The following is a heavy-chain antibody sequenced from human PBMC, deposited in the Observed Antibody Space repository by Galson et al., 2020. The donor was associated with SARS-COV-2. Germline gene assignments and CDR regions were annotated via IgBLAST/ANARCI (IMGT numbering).Heavy chain of an antibody. V-gene: IGHV3-64D*06. CDR1: GFMFSNFG. CDR2: INSNGDST. Sequence: GGSLRLSCSASGFMFSNFGMHWVRQAPGKGLEYVSAINSNGDSTYYADSVKGRFTISRDNSKNTLFLQMSSLRIEDTALYYCVNRAGGGYSGYWGQGTLVTVSS. D-gene: IGHD2-15*01. J-gene: IGHJ4*02. CDR3: VNRAGGGYSGY.